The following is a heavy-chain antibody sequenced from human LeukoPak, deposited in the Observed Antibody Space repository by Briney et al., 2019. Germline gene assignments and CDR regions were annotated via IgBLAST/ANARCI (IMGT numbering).Heavy chain of an antibody. CDR1: GYSFTTYW. J-gene: IGHJ3*02. Sequence: GESLKISCKGSGYSFTTYWIGWVRQMPGKGLEWMGIIYPGDSDTRYSPSFQGQVTISADKSISTAYLQRSRLKASDTAMYYCARHVTMVRGVLDAFDIWGQGTMVTVSS. V-gene: IGHV5-51*01. D-gene: IGHD3-10*01. CDR2: IYPGDSDT. CDR3: ARHVTMVRGVLDAFDI.